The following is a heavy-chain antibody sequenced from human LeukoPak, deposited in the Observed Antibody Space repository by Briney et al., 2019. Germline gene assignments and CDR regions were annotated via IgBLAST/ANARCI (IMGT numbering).Heavy chain of an antibody. Sequence: PGTSLRLSCTASGFSISGDAMHWVRQAPGKGLQWVADISFDGKNKYYADSVKGRFTISRDSSKNTLYLQMNSLRTDDTALFYCARETHDALDLWGPGTLVTVSS. J-gene: IGHJ3*01. CDR2: ISFDGKNK. CDR3: ARETHDALDL. V-gene: IGHV3-30*04. CDR1: GFSISGDA.